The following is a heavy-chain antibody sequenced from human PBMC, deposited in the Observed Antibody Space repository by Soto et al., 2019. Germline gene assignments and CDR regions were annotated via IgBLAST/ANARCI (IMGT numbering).Heavy chain of an antibody. D-gene: IGHD2-2*01. CDR1: GGTFSSYA. V-gene: IGHV1-69*06. Sequence: ASVKVSCKASGGTFSSYAISWVRQAPGQGLEWMGGIIPIFGTANYAQKFQGRVTITADKSTSTAYMELSSLRSEDTAVYYCVLSTRVAYYFDYWGQGTLVTVSS. J-gene: IGHJ4*02. CDR3: VLSTRVAYYFDY. CDR2: IIPIFGTA.